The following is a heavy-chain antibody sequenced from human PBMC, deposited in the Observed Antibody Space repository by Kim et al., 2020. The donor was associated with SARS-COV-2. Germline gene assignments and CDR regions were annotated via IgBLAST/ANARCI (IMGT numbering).Heavy chain of an antibody. CDR3: AALPRYSSSWSLDY. V-gene: IGHV3-48*02. J-gene: IGHJ4*02. Sequence: ADPVTGRFTISRDNAKNSLYLQMNSLRDEDTAVYYCAALPRYSSSWSLDYWGQGTLVTVSS. D-gene: IGHD6-13*01.